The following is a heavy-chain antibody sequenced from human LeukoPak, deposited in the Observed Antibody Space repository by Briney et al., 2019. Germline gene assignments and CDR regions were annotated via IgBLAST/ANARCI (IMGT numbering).Heavy chain of an antibody. CDR3: ATDTYDYVWGSP. D-gene: IGHD3-16*01. J-gene: IGHJ5*02. CDR2: ISSDSRII. Sequence: GGSLRLSCAASGLTFSDHYMSWIRQAPGKGLEWLSQISSDSRIIYYADSVKGRFTISRDNAGQSLYLQMNSLRADDTAVYYCATDTYDYVWGSPWGQGTLVTVSS. CDR1: GLTFSDHY. V-gene: IGHV3-11*01.